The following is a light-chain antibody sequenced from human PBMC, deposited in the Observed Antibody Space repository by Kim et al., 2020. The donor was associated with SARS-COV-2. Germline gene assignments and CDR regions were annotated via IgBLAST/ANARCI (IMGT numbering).Light chain of an antibody. V-gene: IGKV3-20*01. CDR1: QSVSSTS. CDR3: HQYGTSPRT. Sequence: EIVLTQSPGTLSLSPGERATLSCRASQSVSSTSLAWYQQIPGQAPRLLIHTSSKRATGIPDRFSGSGSGTDFSLTISRLEPEDFAVYYCHQYGTSPRTFGQGTKVDIK. CDR2: TSS. J-gene: IGKJ1*01.